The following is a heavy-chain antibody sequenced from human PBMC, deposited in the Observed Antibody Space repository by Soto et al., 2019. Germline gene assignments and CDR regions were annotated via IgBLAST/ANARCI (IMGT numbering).Heavy chain of an antibody. CDR2: INAGNGNT. V-gene: IGHV1-3*01. Sequence: PSVKVSCKASGYTFSNFAMQWVRQAPGQRLEWMGWINAGNGNTKYSQKFQGRVTITRDTSASTAYMELSSLRSEDTAVYYCARGWSQTWGQGTLVTVSS. J-gene: IGHJ5*02. CDR1: GYTFSNFA. CDR3: ARGWSQT. D-gene: IGHD6-13*01.